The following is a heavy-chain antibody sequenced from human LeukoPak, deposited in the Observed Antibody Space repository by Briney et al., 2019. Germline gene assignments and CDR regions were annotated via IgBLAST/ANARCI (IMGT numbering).Heavy chain of an antibody. Sequence: PGGSLRLSCAASGFTFSDYYMSWIRQAPGKGLEWVSYISSSGSTIYYADSVKGRFTISRDNAKNSLYLQMNSLRAEDTAVYYCARETVDSSGWYYGIVGATAAYYFDYWGQGTLVTVSS. CDR2: ISSSGSTI. D-gene: IGHD6-19*01. J-gene: IGHJ4*02. V-gene: IGHV3-11*01. CDR3: ARETVDSSGWYYGIVGATAAYYFDY. CDR1: GFTFSDYY.